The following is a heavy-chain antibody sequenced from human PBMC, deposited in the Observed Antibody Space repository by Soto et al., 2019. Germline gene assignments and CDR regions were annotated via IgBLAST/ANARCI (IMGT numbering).Heavy chain of an antibody. CDR1: GGSISSYY. D-gene: IGHD2-21*01. CDR2: IYYSGST. CDR3: ARASYSRGNYNYYYYMDV. Sequence: SETLSLTCTVSGGSISSYYWSWIRQPPGKGLEWIGYIYYSGSTNYNPSLKSRVTISVDTSKNQFSLKLRSVTAADTAVYYCARASYSRGNYNYYYYMDVWGKGTTVTVSS. V-gene: IGHV4-59*01. J-gene: IGHJ6*03.